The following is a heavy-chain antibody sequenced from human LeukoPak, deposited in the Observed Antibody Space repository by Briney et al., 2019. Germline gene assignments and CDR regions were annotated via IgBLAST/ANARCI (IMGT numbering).Heavy chain of an antibody. J-gene: IGHJ6*03. CDR3: ARDQGWSYGDFYYYYYYMDV. CDR2: IYYSGST. V-gene: IGHV4-39*07. CDR1: GGSISSSSYY. D-gene: IGHD4-17*01. Sequence: PSETLSLTCTVSGGSISSSSYYWGWIRQPPGKGLEWIGSIYYSGSTYYNPSLKSRVAISVDTSKNQFSLKLSSVTAADTAVYYCARDQGWSYGDFYYYYYYMDVWGKGTTVTVSS.